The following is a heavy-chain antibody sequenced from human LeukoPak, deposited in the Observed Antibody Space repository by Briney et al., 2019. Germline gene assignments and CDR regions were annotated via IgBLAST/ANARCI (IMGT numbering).Heavy chain of an antibody. CDR1: GFTFSSYG. Sequence: GGSLRLSCAASGFTFSSYGMHWVRQDPGKGLEWVAVISYDGSNKYYTDSVKGRFTISRDNSKNTLYLQMNSLRAEDTAVYYCAKDFDYWGQGTLVTVSS. J-gene: IGHJ4*02. CDR2: ISYDGSNK. V-gene: IGHV3-30*18. CDR3: AKDFDY.